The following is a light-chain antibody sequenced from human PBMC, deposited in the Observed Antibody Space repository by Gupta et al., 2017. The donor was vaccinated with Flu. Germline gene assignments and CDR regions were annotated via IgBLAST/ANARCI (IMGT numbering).Light chain of an antibody. CDR3: QQYNNWPSIT. Sequence: ATLSVSPGERATLSCRASQSVSSNLAWYQQKPGQAPRLLIYGASTRATGIPARFSGSGSGTEFTLTISSLQSEDFAVYYCQQYNNWPSITFGQGTRLEIK. V-gene: IGKV3-15*01. CDR1: QSVSSN. CDR2: GAS. J-gene: IGKJ5*01.